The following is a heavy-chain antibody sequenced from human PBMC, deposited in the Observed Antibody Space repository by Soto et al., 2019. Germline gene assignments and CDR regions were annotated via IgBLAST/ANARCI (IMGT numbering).Heavy chain of an antibody. D-gene: IGHD3-10*01. CDR2: INPNSGNI. Sequence: ASVKVSCKSSGDTFTSYDINWVRQATGHGLEWMGWINPNSGNIGYAQKFQGRVTMTRDTAIRTAYMEVSRLRSDDTAVYYCARGRASGSYYLLDYWGQGTLVTVSS. CDR1: GDTFTSYD. J-gene: IGHJ4*02. V-gene: IGHV1-8*01. CDR3: ARGRASGSYYLLDY.